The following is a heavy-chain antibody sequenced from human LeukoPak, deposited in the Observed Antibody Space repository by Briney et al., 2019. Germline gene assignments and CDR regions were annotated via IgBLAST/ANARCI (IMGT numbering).Heavy chain of an antibody. CDR2: ISSSGSTI. J-gene: IGHJ4*02. V-gene: IGHV3-48*03. CDR3: AVGQWLVGNY. D-gene: IGHD6-19*01. CDR1: GFTFSSYE. Sequence: GGSLRLSCAASGFTFSSYEMNWVRQAPGKGLEWVSYISSSGSTIYYADSVKGPFTISRDNAKNSLYLQMNSLRAEDTAVYYCAVGQWLVGNYWGQGTLVTVSS.